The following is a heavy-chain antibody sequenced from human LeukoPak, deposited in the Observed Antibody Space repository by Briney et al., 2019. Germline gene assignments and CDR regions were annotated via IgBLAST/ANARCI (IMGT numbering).Heavy chain of an antibody. V-gene: IGHV1-8*01. D-gene: IGHD4-17*01. J-gene: IGHJ6*02. CDR3: ARGSHDYGRYYGMDV. CDR2: INPNSGNT. CDR1: GYTFTSYD. Sequence: ASVKVSCKASGYTFTSYDINWVRQATGQGLEWMGWINPNSGNTGYAQKFQGRVTMTRNTSISTAYMELSSLRSEDTAVYYCARGSHDYGRYYGMDVWGQGTTVTVSS.